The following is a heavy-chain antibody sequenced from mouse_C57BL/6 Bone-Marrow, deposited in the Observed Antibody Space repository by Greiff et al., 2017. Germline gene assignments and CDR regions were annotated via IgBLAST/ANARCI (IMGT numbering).Heavy chain of an antibody. V-gene: IGHV1-4*01. CDR3: ARIEIQATHAMDY. CDR1: GYTFTSYT. Sequence: VKLMESGAELARPGASVKMSCKASGYTFTSYTMHGVKLRHGQGLEWIGYINPSRGYTKYKQKFKDKATLTADKSSSTAYMQLSSQTSEDAAVYYCARIEIQATHAMDYWGQGTSVTVSS. CDR2: INPSRGYT. D-gene: IGHD3-2*02. J-gene: IGHJ4*01.